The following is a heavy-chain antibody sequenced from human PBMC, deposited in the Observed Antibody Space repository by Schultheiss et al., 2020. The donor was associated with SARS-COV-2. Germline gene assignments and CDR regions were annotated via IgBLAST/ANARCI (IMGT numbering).Heavy chain of an antibody. Sequence: SETLSLTCTVSGGSISSGGYYWSWIRQHPGKGLEWIGYIYYSGSTYYNPSLKSRVTISVDTSKNQFSLKLSSVTAADTAVYYCAKDKELPPFDYWGQGTLVTVSS. J-gene: IGHJ4*02. D-gene: IGHD1-26*01. CDR3: AKDKELPPFDY. CDR1: GGSISSGGYY. V-gene: IGHV4-31*03. CDR2: IYYSGST.